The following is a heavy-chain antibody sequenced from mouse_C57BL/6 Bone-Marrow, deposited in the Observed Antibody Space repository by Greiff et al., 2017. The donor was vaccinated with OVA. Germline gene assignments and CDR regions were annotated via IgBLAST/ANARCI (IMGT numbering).Heavy chain of an antibody. CDR1: GFTFSDYY. Sequence: EVQRVESEGGLVQPGSSMKLSCTASGFTFSDYYMAWVRQVPEKGLEWVANINYDGSSTYYLDSLKSRFIISRDNAKNILYLQMSILKSEDTATYYCAIEGSLSMRLRRGYYFDYWGQGTTLTVSS. V-gene: IGHV5-16*01. J-gene: IGHJ2*01. CDR3: AIEGSLSMRLRRGYYFDY. CDR2: INYDGSST. D-gene: IGHD2-4*01.